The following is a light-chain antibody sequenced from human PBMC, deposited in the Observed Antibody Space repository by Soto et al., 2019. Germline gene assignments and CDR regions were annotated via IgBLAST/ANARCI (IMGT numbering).Light chain of an antibody. CDR3: QQFDNLPIT. Sequence: DIQMTQSPSSLSASVGGRVTITCQATQDIKKYLNWYQQKPGKAPKPLIYDASNLEAGVPSRFSGSGSGTHFTFTISSLQPEDIATYYCQQFDNLPITFGQGTRLEIK. CDR2: DAS. V-gene: IGKV1-33*01. CDR1: QDIKKY. J-gene: IGKJ5*01.